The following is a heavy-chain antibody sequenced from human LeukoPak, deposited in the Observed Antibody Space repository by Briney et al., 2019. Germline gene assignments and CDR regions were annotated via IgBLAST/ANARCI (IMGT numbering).Heavy chain of an antibody. V-gene: IGHV3-21*01. CDR2: ISSSSSYI. CDR3: ARDSDFWSGYYTIDAFDI. D-gene: IGHD3-3*01. Sequence: PGGSLRLSCAASGFTFSTYTMNWLRQAPGKGLEWVSSISSSSSYIYNADSVKGRFTISRDNAKNSLYLQMNSLRAEDTAVYYCARDSDFWSGYYTIDAFDIWGQGTMVTVSS. J-gene: IGHJ3*02. CDR1: GFTFSTYT.